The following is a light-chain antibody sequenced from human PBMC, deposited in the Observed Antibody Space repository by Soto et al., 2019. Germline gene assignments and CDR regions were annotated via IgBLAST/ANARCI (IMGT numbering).Light chain of an antibody. J-gene: IGKJ5*01. V-gene: IGKV1-17*01. Sequence: DIQMTQSPSSLAASVGDRVTITCRASQGIGNGLSWFQQKPGKAPKRLIYAASTLQSGVPSRFSGSGSGTEFTLTISSLQPEDFATYYCLRHNDYPITFGQGTRLDIK. CDR3: LRHNDYPIT. CDR1: QGIGNG. CDR2: AAS.